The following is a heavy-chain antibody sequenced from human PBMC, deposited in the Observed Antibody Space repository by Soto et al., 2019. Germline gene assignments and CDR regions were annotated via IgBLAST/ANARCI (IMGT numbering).Heavy chain of an antibody. V-gene: IGHV1-18*01. J-gene: IGHJ4*02. CDR1: GYTFTSYG. CDR3: ARDYSSGWSVPSELDY. Sequence: ASVKVSCKASGYTFTSYGISWVRQAPGQGLEWMGWISAYNGNTNYAQKLQGRVTMTTDTSTSTAYMELRSLRSDDTAVYYCARDYSSGWSVPSELDYWGQGTLVTVSS. CDR2: ISAYNGNT. D-gene: IGHD6-19*01.